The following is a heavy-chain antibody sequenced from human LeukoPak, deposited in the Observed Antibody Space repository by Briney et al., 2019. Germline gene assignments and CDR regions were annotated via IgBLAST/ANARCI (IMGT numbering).Heavy chain of an antibody. CDR3: ARDENSNYYDSSGYYGY. J-gene: IGHJ4*02. CDR2: IKQDGSEK. V-gene: IGHV3-7*04. CDR1: GFTFSRYW. Sequence: GGSLRLSSAASGFTFSRYWMSWVRQAPGKGLEWVANIKQDGSEKYYVDSVKGRFTISRDNAKNSLYLQMNSLRAEDTAVYYCARDENSNYYDSSGYYGYWGQGTLVTVSS. D-gene: IGHD3-22*01.